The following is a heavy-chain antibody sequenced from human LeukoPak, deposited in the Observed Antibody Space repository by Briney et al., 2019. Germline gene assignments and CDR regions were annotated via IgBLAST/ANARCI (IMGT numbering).Heavy chain of an antibody. CDR1: GFMFRDYW. V-gene: IGHV3-7*01. Sequence: GGSLRLSCAVSGFMFRDYWMAWVRQAPGKGLEWVANIRPDGDDKYYVESVRGRFTISRDNAQNSLSLQMDSLGVEDSAVYHCGRWGITAALDRWGQGTLVSVSS. J-gene: IGHJ5*02. CDR2: IRPDGDDK. D-gene: IGHD2-2*01. CDR3: GRWGITAALDR.